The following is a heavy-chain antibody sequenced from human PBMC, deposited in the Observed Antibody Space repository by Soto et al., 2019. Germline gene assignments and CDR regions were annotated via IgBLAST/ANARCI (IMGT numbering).Heavy chain of an antibody. CDR1: GFTFSTYG. D-gene: IGHD6-13*01. Sequence: GGSLRLSCAASGFTFSTYGMHWVRQAPGKGLEWVAAMSYDGTKQYYVDSVKGRFTISGDNSRKTLFMQLNRMRDENTAVYYCAKEYGSTWIDHWGQGTPVTVS. CDR3: AKEYGSTWIDH. CDR2: MSYDGTKQ. V-gene: IGHV3-30*18. J-gene: IGHJ4*02.